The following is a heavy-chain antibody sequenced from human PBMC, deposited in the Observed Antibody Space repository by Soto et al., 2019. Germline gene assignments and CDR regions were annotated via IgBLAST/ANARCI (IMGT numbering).Heavy chain of an antibody. CDR1: GFTFSSYA. D-gene: IGHD2-2*01. J-gene: IGHJ4*02. Sequence: EVQLLESGGGLVQPGGSLRLSCAASGFTFSSYAMSWVRQAPGKGLEWVSAISGSGGSTYYADYVKGRFTISRDNSKNTLYLQMNSLIAEDTAVYYCAKDPPLRGCSSTSCYYPFGYWCQGTLVTVSS. CDR2: ISGSGGST. V-gene: IGHV3-23*01. CDR3: AKDPPLRGCSSTSCYYPFGY.